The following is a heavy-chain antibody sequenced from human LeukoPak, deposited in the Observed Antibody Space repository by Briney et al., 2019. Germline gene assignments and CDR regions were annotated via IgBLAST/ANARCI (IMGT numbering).Heavy chain of an antibody. J-gene: IGHJ4*02. Sequence: SETLSLTCTVSGGSISSYYWSWIPQPPGKGLEWIGYIYYSGSTNYNPSLKSRVTISVDTSKNQFSLKLSSVTAADTAVYYCARHSAVAGTGYWGQGTLVTVSS. CDR3: ARHSAVAGTGY. CDR1: GGSISSYY. D-gene: IGHD6-19*01. CDR2: IYYSGST. V-gene: IGHV4-59*08.